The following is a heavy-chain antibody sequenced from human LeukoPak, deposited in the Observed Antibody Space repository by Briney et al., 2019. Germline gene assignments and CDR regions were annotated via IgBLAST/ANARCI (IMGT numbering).Heavy chain of an antibody. CDR3: ASDYGDYTFDY. V-gene: IGHV4-59*12. Sequence: SETLSLTCTVSGGSISSYYWSWIRQPPGKGLEWIGYIYYSGSTNYNPSLKSRVTISVDRSKNQFSLKLSSVTAADTAVYYCASDYGDYTFDYWGQGTLVTVSS. CDR1: GGSISSYY. CDR2: IYYSGST. D-gene: IGHD4-17*01. J-gene: IGHJ4*02.